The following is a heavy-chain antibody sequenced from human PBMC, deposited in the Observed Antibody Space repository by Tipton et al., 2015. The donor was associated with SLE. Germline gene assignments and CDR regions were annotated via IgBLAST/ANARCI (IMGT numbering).Heavy chain of an antibody. Sequence: LRLSCTVSGGSISSSSYYWGWIRQPPGKGLEWIGYTYYSGGPYYNPSLKSRVTISVDTSKNQFSLKLSSVTAADTAVYYCARDWCSSTSCYGWFDPWGQGTLVTVS. D-gene: IGHD2-2*01. CDR1: GGSISSSSYY. CDR2: TYYSGGP. J-gene: IGHJ5*02. CDR3: ARDWCSSTSCYGWFDP. V-gene: IGHV4-39*07.